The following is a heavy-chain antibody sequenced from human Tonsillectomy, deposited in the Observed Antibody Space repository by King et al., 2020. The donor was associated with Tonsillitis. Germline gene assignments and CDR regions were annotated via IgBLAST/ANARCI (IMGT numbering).Heavy chain of an antibody. Sequence: QLQESGPGVVKPSETLSLTCTVSGGSISSSDQYWAWIRQPPGEGLEWIGYMYYSGTIFYNPSLKSRITISGGTSENRFSLKLSSVTAADTAVYFCARYVSGSFDDWYQGALVTVSS. CDR3: ARYVSGSFDD. CDR2: MYYSGTI. CDR1: GGSISSSDQY. D-gene: IGHD1-26*01. J-gene: IGHJ4*02. V-gene: IGHV4-39*01.